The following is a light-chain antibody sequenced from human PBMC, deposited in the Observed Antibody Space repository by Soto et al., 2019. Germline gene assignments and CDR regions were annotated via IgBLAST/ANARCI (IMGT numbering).Light chain of an antibody. CDR3: MQSTHWPLT. CDR2: RVS. Sequence: DFVLTQSPLSLPVTLGQPASISCGSSQSLVHTNGKTFLHWFHQRPGQSPSRLIYRVSNRDSGVPDRFSGSGSGTDFTLRISRVEAEDVGIYYCMQSTHWPLTFGGGTKVEIK. CDR1: QSLVHTNGKTF. V-gene: IGKV2-30*02. J-gene: IGKJ4*01.